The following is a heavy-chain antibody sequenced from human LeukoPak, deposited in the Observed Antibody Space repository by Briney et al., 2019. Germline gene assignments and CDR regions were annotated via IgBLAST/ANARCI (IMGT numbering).Heavy chain of an antibody. CDR1: GFTVSSNY. V-gene: IGHV3-21*01. Sequence: GGSLRLSCAASGFTVSSNYMSWVRQAPGKGLEWVSSINSGGANINYADSVRGRFTISRDNAKNSVYLQVNSLRAEDTAVYYCARDLGYEGRGFYHYFAYWGQGTLVTVSS. CDR3: ARDLGYEGRGFYHYFAY. CDR2: INSGGANI. J-gene: IGHJ4*02. D-gene: IGHD3-22*01.